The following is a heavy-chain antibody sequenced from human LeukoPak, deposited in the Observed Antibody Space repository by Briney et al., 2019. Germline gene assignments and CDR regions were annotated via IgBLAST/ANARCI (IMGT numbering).Heavy chain of an antibody. J-gene: IGHJ3*02. Sequence: PGGSLRLSCAASGFTLSSYAMSWVRQAPGKGLEWVSAISGSGGSRHYTDSVKGRFTISRDNSKDILYLQMDSLRAEDTAVYYCAKAARSYYDAFDIWGQGTMVTVSS. V-gene: IGHV3-23*01. D-gene: IGHD1-26*01. CDR3: AKAARSYYDAFDI. CDR1: GFTLSSYA. CDR2: ISGSGGSR.